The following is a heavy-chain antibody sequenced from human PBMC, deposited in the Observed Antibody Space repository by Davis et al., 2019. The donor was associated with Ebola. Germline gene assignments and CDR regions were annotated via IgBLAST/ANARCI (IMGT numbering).Heavy chain of an antibody. CDR2: INHSGST. CDR3: AGRFDGLRGYFDN. V-gene: IGHV4-39*01. CDR1: GGSVSSGSYY. Sequence: MPSETLSLTCTVSGGSVSSGSYYWSWIRQPPGKGLECIGEINHSGSTNYNPSLRSRVTISLDRSQNQFSLKLRSVTAADTAVYYCAGRFDGLRGYFDNWGQGSLVTVPS. D-gene: IGHD5-12*01. J-gene: IGHJ4*02.